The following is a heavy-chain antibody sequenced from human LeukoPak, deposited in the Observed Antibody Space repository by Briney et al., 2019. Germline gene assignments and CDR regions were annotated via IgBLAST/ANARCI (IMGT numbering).Heavy chain of an antibody. CDR2: INPNSGGT. V-gene: IGHV1-2*02. D-gene: IGHD5-12*01. J-gene: IGHJ4*02. CDR1: GYTFTGYY. Sequence: ASVKVSCKASGYTFTGYYMHWVRQAPGQGLEWMGWINPNSGGTNYAQKFQGRGTMTRGTSIRTAHMELSRMRSDGTAVYYCARGGGSGDDTDFHDYWGERTLVTVSS. CDR3: ARGGGSGDDTDFHDY.